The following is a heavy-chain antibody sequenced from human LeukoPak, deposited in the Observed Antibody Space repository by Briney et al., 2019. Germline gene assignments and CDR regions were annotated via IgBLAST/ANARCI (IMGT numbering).Heavy chain of an antibody. CDR3: ARERTTTWFDP. Sequence: GASVTVSCKASGYTFTSYYMHWVRQAPGQGLEWMGIINPSGGSTSYAQKFQGRVTMTRDMSTSTVYMELSSLRSEDTAVYYCARERTTTWFDPWGQGTLVTVSS. V-gene: IGHV1-46*01. J-gene: IGHJ5*02. CDR2: INPSGGST. D-gene: IGHD4-11*01. CDR1: GYTFTSYY.